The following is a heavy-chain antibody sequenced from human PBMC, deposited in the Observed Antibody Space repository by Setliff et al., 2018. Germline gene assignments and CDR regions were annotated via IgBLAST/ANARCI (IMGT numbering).Heavy chain of an antibody. Sequence: ASVKVSCKASGGTFRSYGITWVRQAPGQGLEWMAWISAYNGYIVYAQKFQGRVTVTTDTSTSTAYMELRSLRSDDTAVYYCARAPPKIVVTVAALDYWGQGALVTVSS. J-gene: IGHJ4*02. D-gene: IGHD2-15*01. CDR3: ARAPPKIVVTVAALDY. CDR1: GGTFRSYG. V-gene: IGHV1-18*01. CDR2: ISAYNGYI.